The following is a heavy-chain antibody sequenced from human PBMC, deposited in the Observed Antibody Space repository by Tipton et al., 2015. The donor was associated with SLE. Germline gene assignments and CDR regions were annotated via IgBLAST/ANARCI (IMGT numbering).Heavy chain of an antibody. V-gene: IGHV3-30*03. Sequence: SLRLSCAASGFTVSSYGMRWIRQVPGKGLEWVAVISYDGSNKYYADSVKGRFIISRDDSKNTPFLQMNSLGAEDTAVYYCARDSKWELFHYFDSWGQGTLVTVSA. CDR3: ARDSKWELFHYFDS. CDR2: ISYDGSNK. J-gene: IGHJ4*02. D-gene: IGHD3-10*01. CDR1: GFTVSSYG.